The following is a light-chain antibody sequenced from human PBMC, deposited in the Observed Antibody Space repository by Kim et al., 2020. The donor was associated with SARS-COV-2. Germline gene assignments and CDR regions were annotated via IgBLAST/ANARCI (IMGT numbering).Light chain of an antibody. CDR3: QTWGTGIVA. Sequence: APVKLTCTLNSEHRFYASAWHQQQSDKGPRYLMKVNRDGSHNKGDGTPDRFSGSTSGAERYLTISSLQSEDEADYYCQTWGTGIVAFGGGTQLTVL. V-gene: IGLV4-69*01. CDR1: SEHRFYA. CDR2: VNRDGSH. J-gene: IGLJ2*01.